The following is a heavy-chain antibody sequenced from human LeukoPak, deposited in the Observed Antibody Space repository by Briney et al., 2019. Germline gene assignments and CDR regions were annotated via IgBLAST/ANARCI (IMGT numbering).Heavy chain of an antibody. J-gene: IGHJ4*02. D-gene: IGHD3-10*01. CDR2: INPDSGGT. CDR1: GYTFTRYY. CDR3: ARLDWVRGAPSLDY. Sequence: ASVKVSCKASGYTFTRYYMHWVRQAPGQGLEWMGWINPDSGGTNYAQKFQGRVTMTRDTSISTAYLELSWLRSDDTAVYSCARLDWVRGAPSLDYWGQGTLVTVSS. V-gene: IGHV1-2*02.